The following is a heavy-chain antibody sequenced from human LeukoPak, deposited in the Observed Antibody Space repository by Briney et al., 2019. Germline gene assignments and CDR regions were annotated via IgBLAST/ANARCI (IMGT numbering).Heavy chain of an antibody. J-gene: IGHJ4*01. D-gene: IGHD3-10*01. CDR3: ARLVSGNPGDY. CDR1: GFTFSSYE. Sequence: AGGSLRLSCAASGFTFSSYEMNWVCQAPGKGLEWVSYISSSGSTIYYADSVRGRFTISRDNAKNSLYLQMNSLRAEDTAVYYCARLVSGNPGDYWGQGTLVTVSS. V-gene: IGHV3-48*03. CDR2: ISSSGSTI.